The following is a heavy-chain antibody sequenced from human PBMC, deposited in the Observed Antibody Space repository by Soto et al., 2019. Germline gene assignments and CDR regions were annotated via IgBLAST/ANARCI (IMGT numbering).Heavy chain of an antibody. Sequence: SETLSLTCAVYGGSFSGYYWSWIRQPPGKGLEWIGEINHSGSTNYNPSLKSRVTISVDTSKNQFSLKLSSVTAADTAVYYCARVSCSGGSCYSRRYYYYYYMDVWGKGTTVTVSS. V-gene: IGHV4-34*01. D-gene: IGHD2-15*01. J-gene: IGHJ6*03. CDR3: ARVSCSGGSCYSRRYYYYYYMDV. CDR2: INHSGST. CDR1: GGSFSGYY.